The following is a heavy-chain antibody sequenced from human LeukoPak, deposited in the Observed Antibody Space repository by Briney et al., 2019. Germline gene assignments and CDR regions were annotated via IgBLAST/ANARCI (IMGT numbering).Heavy chain of an antibody. CDR2: IYPGDSDT. Sequence: GESLKISCKGSGYSFTNYWIGWVRQMPGKGLAWMGIIYPGDSDTRYSPSFQGPVTISADKSITTAYLQWSSLKASDNAMYYCARRSLGLDPFDIWGQGTMVTVSS. CDR1: GYSFTNYW. V-gene: IGHV5-51*01. CDR3: ARRSLGLDPFDI. J-gene: IGHJ3*02.